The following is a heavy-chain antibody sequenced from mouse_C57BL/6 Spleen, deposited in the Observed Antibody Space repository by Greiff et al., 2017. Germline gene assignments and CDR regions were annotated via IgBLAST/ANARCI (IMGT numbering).Heavy chain of an antibody. CDR3: ARVGITTVGWYFDV. CDR1: GYTFTSYG. CDR2: IYPRSGNT. Sequence: VKLQESGAELARPGASVKLSCKASGYTFTSYGISWVKQRTGQGLEWIGEIYPRSGNTYYNEKFKGKATLTADKSSSTAYMELRSLTSEDSAVYFCARVGITTVGWYFDVWGTGTTVTVSS. D-gene: IGHD1-1*01. V-gene: IGHV1-81*01. J-gene: IGHJ1*03.